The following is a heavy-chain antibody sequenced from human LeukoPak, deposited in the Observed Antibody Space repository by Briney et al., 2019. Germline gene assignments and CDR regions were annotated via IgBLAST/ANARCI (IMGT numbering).Heavy chain of an antibody. V-gene: IGHV4-59*01. D-gene: IGHD3-10*01. J-gene: IGHJ5*02. CDR2: IYYSGST. Sequence: PSETLSLTCTVSGGSISSYYWSWIRQPPGKGLEWIGYIYYSGSTNYNPSLKSRVTISVDTSKNQFSLKLSSVTAADTAVYYCARDYYGSGSPARFDPWGQGTLVTVSS. CDR3: ARDYYGSGSPARFDP. CDR1: GGSISSYY.